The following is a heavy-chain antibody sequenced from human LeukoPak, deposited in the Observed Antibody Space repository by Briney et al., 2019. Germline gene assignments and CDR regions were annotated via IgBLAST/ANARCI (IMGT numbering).Heavy chain of an antibody. CDR2: ISSSGITI. D-gene: IGHD6-19*01. CDR3: ARDPGAIAVAALDY. Sequence: GGSLRLSCAASGFTFSDYYMTWIRQAPGKGLEWVSYISSSGITIYYADSVKGRFTISRDNAKKSLYLEMNSLRAEDTAVYYCARDPGAIAVAALDYWGQGTLVTVSS. J-gene: IGHJ4*02. V-gene: IGHV3-11*01. CDR1: GFTFSDYY.